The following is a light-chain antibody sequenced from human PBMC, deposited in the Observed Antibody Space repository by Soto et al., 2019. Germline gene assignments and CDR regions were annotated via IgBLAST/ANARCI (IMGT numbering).Light chain of an antibody. CDR1: QNINRY. CDR2: GAS. Sequence: DIQMTQSPSTLSASVGDRVTITCRASQNINRYLAWYQQKPGEAPKLLVYGASSLQSGVPSRFSGSGSGTEFTLTISSLQPDDFATYYCQQYNSYWTFGQGNKVDIK. CDR3: QQYNSYWT. V-gene: IGKV1-5*01. J-gene: IGKJ1*01.